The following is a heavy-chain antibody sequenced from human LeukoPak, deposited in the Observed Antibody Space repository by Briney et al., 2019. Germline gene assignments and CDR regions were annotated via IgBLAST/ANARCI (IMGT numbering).Heavy chain of an antibody. J-gene: IGHJ3*02. D-gene: IGHD3-3*01. CDR2: IYYSGST. V-gene: IGHV4-39*01. CDR3: ARRYYDFWSGYSASPQVDAFDI. Sequence: SETLSLTCTVSGGSISSSSYYWGWIRQPLGKGLEWIGSIYYSGSTYYNPSLKSRVTISVDTSKNQFSLKLSSVTAADTAVYYCARRYYDFWSGYSASPQVDAFDIWGQGTMVTVSS. CDR1: GGSISSSSYY.